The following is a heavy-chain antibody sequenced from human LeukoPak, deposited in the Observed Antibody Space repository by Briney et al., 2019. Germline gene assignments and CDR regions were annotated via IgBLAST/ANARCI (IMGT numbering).Heavy chain of an antibody. V-gene: IGHV1-69*02. CDR2: IIPILGIA. D-gene: IGHD1-26*01. Sequence: SVKVSCKASGGTFSSYTISWVRQAPGQGLEWMGRIIPILGIANYAQKFQGRVTITADKSTSTAYMELSSLRSEDTAVYYCARLGDSGGGDYWGQGTLVTVPS. J-gene: IGHJ4*02. CDR1: GGTFSSYT. CDR3: ARLGDSGGGDY.